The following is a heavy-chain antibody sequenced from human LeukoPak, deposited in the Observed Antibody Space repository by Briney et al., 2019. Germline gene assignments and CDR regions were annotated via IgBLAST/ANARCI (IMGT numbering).Heavy chain of an antibody. Sequence: GGSLRLSCVASGFTVSSNYMSWVRPGPGKGLEWVSVIYSGGSSYYADSVKGRFTISRDNSKNRLYLQLNSLRAEDTAVYYCARGAPETTVTTLYFDYWGQGTLVTVSS. CDR3: ARGAPETTVTTLYFDY. CDR1: GFTVSSNY. V-gene: IGHV3-53*01. J-gene: IGHJ4*02. D-gene: IGHD4-17*01. CDR2: IYSGGSS.